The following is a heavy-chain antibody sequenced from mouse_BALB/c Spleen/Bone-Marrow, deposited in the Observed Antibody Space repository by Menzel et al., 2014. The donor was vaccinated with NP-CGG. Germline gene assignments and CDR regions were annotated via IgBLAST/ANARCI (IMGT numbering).Heavy chain of an antibody. V-gene: IGHV1-69*02. CDR3: SRDHFYSGNYEFAY. J-gene: IGHJ3*01. Sequence: QVQPQQSGPEVVKPGAPVKVSCKASGYTFTSYWMNWVKQRPGRGLEWTGRIDPSDSETHYNQKFKDKATLTVDKSSSTAYIQLSSLTSEDSAVYYCSRDHFYSGNYEFAYWGQGTLVTVSA. D-gene: IGHD2-1*01. CDR1: GYTFTSYW. CDR2: IDPSDSET.